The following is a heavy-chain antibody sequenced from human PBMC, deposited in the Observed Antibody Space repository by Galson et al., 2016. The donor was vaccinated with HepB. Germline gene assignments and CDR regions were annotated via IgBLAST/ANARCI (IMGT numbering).Heavy chain of an antibody. V-gene: IGHV3-21*01. CDR2: ISSGSSYI. CDR1: GFTFSRYT. CDR3: VRVRADYGGNTPDAFDI. D-gene: IGHD4-23*01. J-gene: IGHJ3*02. Sequence: SLRLSCAASGFTFSRYTMNWVRQAPGKGLEWVSYISSGSSYINYADSVKGRFTISRDNAKNSLYLQINSLRAENTAVYYCVRVRADYGGNTPDAFDIWGQGTMVTVSS.